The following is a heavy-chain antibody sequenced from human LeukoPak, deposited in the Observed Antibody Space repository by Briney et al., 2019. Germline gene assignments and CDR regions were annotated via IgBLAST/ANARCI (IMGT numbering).Heavy chain of an antibody. D-gene: IGHD4-17*01. J-gene: IGHJ5*02. CDR2: INPSGGST. CDR3: ARDNSGDHETNWFDP. V-gene: IGHV1-46*01. Sequence: ASVKVSCKASGYTFSTYYMHWVRLAPGQGLEWMGVINPSGGSTSYAQRFQGRITMTRDASTSSVYMELSSLRSEDTAVYYCARDNSGDHETNWFDPWGQGTLVTVSS. CDR1: GYTFSTYY.